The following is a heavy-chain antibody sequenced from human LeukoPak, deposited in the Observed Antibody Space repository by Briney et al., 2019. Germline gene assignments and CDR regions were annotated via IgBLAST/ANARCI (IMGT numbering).Heavy chain of an antibody. CDR1: GGSISSYY. Sequence: SETLSLTCTVSGGSISSYYWSWIRQPPGKGLEWIGYIYYSGSTNYNPSLKSRVTISVDTSKNRFSLKLSSVTAADTAVYYCARSLSGYADYWGQGTLVTVSS. CDR3: ARSLSGYADY. V-gene: IGHV4-59*01. D-gene: IGHD3-9*01. J-gene: IGHJ4*02. CDR2: IYYSGST.